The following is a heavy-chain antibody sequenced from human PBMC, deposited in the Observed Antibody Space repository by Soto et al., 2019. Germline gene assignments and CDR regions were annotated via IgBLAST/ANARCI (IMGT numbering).Heavy chain of an antibody. CDR2: ISSEGATT. J-gene: IGHJ4*02. Sequence: GGSLRLSCSVSGFTFISYAMHWVRQAPGKGLEYIASISSEGATTYYADSVKGRFIISRDNSKNTLYLQMSSLRAEDTAVYYCVKDRYVDYWGQGILVTVSS. CDR1: GFTFISYA. V-gene: IGHV3-64D*06. CDR3: VKDRYVDY.